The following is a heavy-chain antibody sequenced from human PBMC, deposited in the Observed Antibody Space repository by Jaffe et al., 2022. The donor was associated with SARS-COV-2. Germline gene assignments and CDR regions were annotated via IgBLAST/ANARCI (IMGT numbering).Heavy chain of an antibody. Sequence: EVQLVESGGGLVQPGASLRLSCAASGFTFSNYDMNWVRQAPGKGLEWVSYISSISSTVYYADSVKGRFTISRDNAKNSLYLQMNSPRVEDTAVYYCARAWSSYVDYWGQGTLVTVSS. J-gene: IGHJ4*02. CDR2: ISSISSTV. D-gene: IGHD2-8*02. CDR3: ARAWSSYVDY. CDR1: GFTFSNYD. V-gene: IGHV3-48*01.